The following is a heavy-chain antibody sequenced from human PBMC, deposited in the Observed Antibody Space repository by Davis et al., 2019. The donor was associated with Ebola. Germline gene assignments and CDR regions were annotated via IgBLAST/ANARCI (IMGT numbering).Heavy chain of an antibody. CDR2: TYYSSKWYN. J-gene: IGHJ6*04. CDR3: ARGWLRAGMDV. V-gene: IGHV6-1*01. Sequence: PSETLSLTCAISGDSVSSGGWNWIRQSPSRGLEWLGWTYYSSKWYNDYAVSVKSRITINQDSSKNQFSLQLNSVTPEDTALYYCARGWLRAGMDVWGEGTTVTVSS. D-gene: IGHD5-18*01. CDR1: GDSVSSGG.